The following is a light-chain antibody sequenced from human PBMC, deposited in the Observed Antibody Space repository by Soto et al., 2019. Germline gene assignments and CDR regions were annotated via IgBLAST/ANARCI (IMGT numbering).Light chain of an antibody. CDR3: QVWDFSSDHVV. CDR1: NIGTKS. CDR2: DDS. J-gene: IGLJ3*02. V-gene: IGLV3-21*02. Sequence: SYILTQPPSVSVAPGQTATITCGGYNIGTKSVHWYQQKPGQAPVVVVYDDSVRPSGIPDRFSGSNSGNTATLTIGRVEAGDEADYYCQVWDFSSDHVVFGGGTKLTVL.